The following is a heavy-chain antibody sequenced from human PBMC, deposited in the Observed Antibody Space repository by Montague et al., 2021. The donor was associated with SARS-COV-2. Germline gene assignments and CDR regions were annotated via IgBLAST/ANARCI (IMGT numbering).Heavy chain of an antibody. CDR3: ARQHDLWNGYFDY. CDR1: GFTFNSYE. J-gene: IGHJ4*02. CDR2: ITHSGSTI. V-gene: IGHV3-48*03. Sequence: SLRLSCAASGFTFNSYEINWVRQAPGKGLEWVSYITHSGSTIYYADSVKGRFTISRDNAKNSLYLQMSSLRAEDTAVYYCARQHDLWNGYFDYWGQGTLVTVSS. D-gene: IGHD3-3*01.